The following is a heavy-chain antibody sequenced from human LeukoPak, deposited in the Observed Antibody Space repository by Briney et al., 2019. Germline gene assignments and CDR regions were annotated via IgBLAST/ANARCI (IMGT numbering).Heavy chain of an antibody. CDR3: AKDRYTSGWPPEYFQH. D-gene: IGHD6-19*01. CDR1: GFTVSNYA. J-gene: IGHJ1*01. CDR2: ISGSGGST. V-gene: IGHV3-23*01. Sequence: GGSLRLSCAASGFTVSNYAMSWVRQAPGKGLEWVSAISGSGGSTYYADSVKGRFTISRDNSKNTLYLQVNSLRAEDTAVYYCAKDRYTSGWPPEYFQHWGQGTLVTVSS.